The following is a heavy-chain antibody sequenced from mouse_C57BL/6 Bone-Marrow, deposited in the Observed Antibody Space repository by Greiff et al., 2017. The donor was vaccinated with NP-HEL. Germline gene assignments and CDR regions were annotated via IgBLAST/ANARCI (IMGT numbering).Heavy chain of an antibody. CDR2: ISYSGST. D-gene: IGHD3-1*01. Sequence: EVQLQQSGPGMVKPSQSLSLTCTVTGYSITSGYDWHWIRHFPGNKLEWMGYISYSGSTNYNPSLTSRIPFTLYTSKKHFFLKLNSVTTEDTATYDCARSGIPGYFDYWGQGTTLTVSS. CDR3: ARSGIPGYFDY. CDR1: GYSITSGYD. J-gene: IGHJ2*01. V-gene: IGHV3-1*01.